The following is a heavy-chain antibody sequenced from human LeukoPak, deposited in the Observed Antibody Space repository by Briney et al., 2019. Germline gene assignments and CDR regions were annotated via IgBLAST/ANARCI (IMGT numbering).Heavy chain of an antibody. J-gene: IGHJ4*02. Sequence: GGSLRLSCAASGFTFSSYSMNWVRQAPGKGLEWVSSISSSSSYIYYADSVKGRFTISRDNAKNSLYLQMSSLRAEDTAVYYCARLGAHGDYVDLLDYWGQGTLVTVSS. CDR2: ISSSSSYI. CDR3: ARLGAHGDYVDLLDY. V-gene: IGHV3-21*01. D-gene: IGHD4-17*01. CDR1: GFTFSSYS.